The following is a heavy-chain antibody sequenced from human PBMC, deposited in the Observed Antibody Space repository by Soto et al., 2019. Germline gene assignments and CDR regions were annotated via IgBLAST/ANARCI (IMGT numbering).Heavy chain of an antibody. D-gene: IGHD6-13*01. CDR2: INAGNGNT. CDR3: AGVWQQLVQVDY. Sequence: ASVKVSCKASGYTFTSYAMHWVRQAPGQRLEWMGWINAGNGNTKYSQKFQGRVTITRDTSASTAYMELSSLRSEDTAVYYCAGVWQQLVQVDYWGQGTLVTVSS. J-gene: IGHJ4*02. CDR1: GYTFTSYA. V-gene: IGHV1-3*01.